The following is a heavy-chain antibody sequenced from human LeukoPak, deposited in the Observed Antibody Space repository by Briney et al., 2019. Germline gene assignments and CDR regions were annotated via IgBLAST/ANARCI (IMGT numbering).Heavy chain of an antibody. CDR3: AREWGGYCSSTSCSNTFDP. V-gene: IGHV1-3*01. J-gene: IGHJ5*02. CDR2: INAGNGNT. Sequence: ASVKVSCKASGYTFTSYAMHWVRQAPGQRLEWMGWINAGNGNTKYSQKFQGRVTITRDTSASTAYMELSSLRSEDTAVYYCAREWGGYCSSTSCSNTFDPWGQGTLVTVPS. D-gene: IGHD2-2*01. CDR1: GYTFTSYA.